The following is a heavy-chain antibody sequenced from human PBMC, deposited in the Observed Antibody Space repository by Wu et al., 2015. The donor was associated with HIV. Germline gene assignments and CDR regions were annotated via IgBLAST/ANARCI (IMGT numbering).Heavy chain of an antibody. D-gene: IGHD2-2*01. Sequence: QVQLQESGPGLVKPSQTLSLTCTVSGASITSGDYSWSWIRQSPGKGLEWIGHIHYSGGTYYNPSLKSRLVISIDSSKKQLSLKLNSVTAADTAIYYCHGHCGSTNCYSGYYFYHMDVWGKGATVTVSS. CDR3: HGHCGSTNCYSGYYFYHMDV. V-gene: IGHV4-30-4*01. J-gene: IGHJ6*03. CDR1: GASITSGDYS. CDR2: IHYSGGT.